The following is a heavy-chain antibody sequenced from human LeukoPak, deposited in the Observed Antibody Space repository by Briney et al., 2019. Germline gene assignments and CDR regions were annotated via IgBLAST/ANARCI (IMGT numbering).Heavy chain of an antibody. J-gene: IGHJ4*02. CDR3: ARGGPMVRGVISAPIDY. Sequence: GASVKVSCKASGYTFTGYYMHWVRQAPGQGLEWMGWINPNSGGTNYAQKFQGRVTMTRDTSISTAYLELSRLRSDDTAVYYCARGGPMVRGVISAPIDYWGQGTLVTVSS. V-gene: IGHV1-2*02. CDR1: GYTFTGYY. CDR2: INPNSGGT. D-gene: IGHD3-10*01.